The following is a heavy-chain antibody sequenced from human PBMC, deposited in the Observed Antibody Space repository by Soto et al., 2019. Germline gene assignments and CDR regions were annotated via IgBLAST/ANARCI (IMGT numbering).Heavy chain of an antibody. J-gene: IGHJ4*02. CDR1: GGTFSSYA. Sequence: SAKVCCKASGGTFSSYAISWVRQAPGQGLEWMGGIIPIFGTANYAQKFQGRVTITADESTSTAYMELSSLRSEDTAVYYCAREVVAVAGSCYFDYWGQGTLVTVSS. CDR2: IIPIFGTA. D-gene: IGHD6-19*01. V-gene: IGHV1-69*13. CDR3: AREVVAVAGSCYFDY.